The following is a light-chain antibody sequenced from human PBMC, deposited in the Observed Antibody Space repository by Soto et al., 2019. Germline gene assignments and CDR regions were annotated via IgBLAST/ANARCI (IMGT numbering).Light chain of an antibody. Sequence: AIQMTQSPSSLSASVGDRVTITCRASQGIRNDLGWYQQKPGKAPKLLISAAFSLQSGVPSRFSGSGSGTDFTLTISSLQPEDFATYYCLQDYNYPRTFGQGTKVDI. V-gene: IGKV1-6*01. J-gene: IGKJ1*01. CDR2: AAF. CDR1: QGIRND. CDR3: LQDYNYPRT.